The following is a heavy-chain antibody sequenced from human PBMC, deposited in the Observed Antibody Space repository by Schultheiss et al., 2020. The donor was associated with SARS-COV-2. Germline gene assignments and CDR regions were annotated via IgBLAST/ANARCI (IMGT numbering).Heavy chain of an antibody. Sequence: SETLSLTCTVSGGSVSSGDYCWSWIRQPPGKGLEWIGRIYTSGSTNYNPSLKSRVTISVDTSKNQFSLKLSSVTAADTAVYYCARGLLWVDGYNSYLIDYWGQGTLVTVSS. CDR1: GGSVSSGDYC. D-gene: IGHD5-24*01. CDR3: ARGLLWVDGYNSYLIDY. V-gene: IGHV4-61*08. J-gene: IGHJ4*02. CDR2: IYTSGST.